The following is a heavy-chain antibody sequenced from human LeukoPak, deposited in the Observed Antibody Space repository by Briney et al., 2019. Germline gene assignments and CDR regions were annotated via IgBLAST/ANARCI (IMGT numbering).Heavy chain of an antibody. Sequence: GGSLRLSCAAPGFTFSSYSMNWVRQAPGKGLEWVSSISSSSSYIYYADSVKGRFTISRDNARNSLYLQMNSLRAEDTAVYYCARDQPHYGSGSYYDYWGQGTLVTVSS. CDR1: GFTFSSYS. J-gene: IGHJ4*02. CDR2: ISSSSSYI. V-gene: IGHV3-21*01. CDR3: ARDQPHYGSGSYYDY. D-gene: IGHD3-10*01.